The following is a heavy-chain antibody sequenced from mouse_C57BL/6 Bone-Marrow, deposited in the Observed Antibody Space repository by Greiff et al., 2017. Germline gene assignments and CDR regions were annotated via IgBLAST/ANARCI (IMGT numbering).Heavy chain of an antibody. J-gene: IGHJ3*01. Sequence: DVHLVESGEGLVKPGGSLKLSCAASGFTFSSYAMSWVRQTPEKRLEWVAYISSGGDYIYYADTVKGRFTISRDNARNTLYLQMSSLKSEDTAMYYCTRGTEAGEFAYGGQGTLVTVSA. D-gene: IGHD3-3*01. V-gene: IGHV5-9-1*02. CDR3: TRGTEAGEFAY. CDR1: GFTFSSYA. CDR2: ISSGGDYI.